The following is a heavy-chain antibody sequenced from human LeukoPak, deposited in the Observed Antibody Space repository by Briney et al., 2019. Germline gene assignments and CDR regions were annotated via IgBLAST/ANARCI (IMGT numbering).Heavy chain of an antibody. CDR3: ARDRTTIVSGTTIGAY. CDR1: GFIFSSYW. J-gene: IGHJ4*02. CDR2: ITGSGDTI. D-gene: IGHD2/OR15-2a*01. Sequence: GGSLRLSCAASGFIFSSYWMSWVRQAPGKGLEWISYITGSGDTIYYADSVKGRFTISRDNAKNSLFLQMNSLTADDTAVYYCARDRTTIVSGTTIGAYWGQGTLVTVSS. V-gene: IGHV3-48*03.